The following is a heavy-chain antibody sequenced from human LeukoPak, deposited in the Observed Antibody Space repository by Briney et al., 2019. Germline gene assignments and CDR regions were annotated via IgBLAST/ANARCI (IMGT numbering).Heavy chain of an antibody. CDR2: IIPIFGTA. D-gene: IGHD6-19*01. CDR1: GCTFSSYA. J-gene: IGHJ5*02. CDR3: ARGAVAGLTWFDP. V-gene: IGHV1-69*05. Sequence: SVKVSCKASGCTFSSYAISWVRQAPGQGLEWMGGIIPIFGTANYAQKFQGRVTITTDESTSTAYMELSSLRSEDTAVYYCARGAVAGLTWFDPWGQGTLVTVSS.